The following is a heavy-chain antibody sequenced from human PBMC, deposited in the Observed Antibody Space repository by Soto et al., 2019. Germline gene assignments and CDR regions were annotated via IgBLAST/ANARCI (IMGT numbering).Heavy chain of an antibody. Sequence: QVQLVQSGAEVTKPGASVKVSCRASGYTFTTYDINWVRQATGQGLEWMGWMSPNSGATGYAQKFQGRVTMTRDTTISTAYMELSKMSSDATAIYYCARGVDAGVDVWGQGTTVTVSS. CDR2: MSPNSGAT. CDR3: ARGVDAGVDV. D-gene: IGHD1-1*01. J-gene: IGHJ6*02. V-gene: IGHV1-8*01. CDR1: GYTFTTYD.